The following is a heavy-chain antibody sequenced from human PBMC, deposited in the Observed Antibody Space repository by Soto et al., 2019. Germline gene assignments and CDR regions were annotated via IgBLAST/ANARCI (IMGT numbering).Heavy chain of an antibody. CDR1: GYSFTSYW. Sequence: PGESRQISCKGSGYSFTSYWIGWVRQMPGKGLEWMGIIYPGDSDTRYSPSFQGQVTISADKSISTAYLQWSSLKASDTAMYYCARPGGSSSSEVGYFDYWGQGNLVTVSS. CDR3: ARPGGSSSSEVGYFDY. J-gene: IGHJ4*02. V-gene: IGHV5-51*01. CDR2: IYPGDSDT. D-gene: IGHD6-6*01.